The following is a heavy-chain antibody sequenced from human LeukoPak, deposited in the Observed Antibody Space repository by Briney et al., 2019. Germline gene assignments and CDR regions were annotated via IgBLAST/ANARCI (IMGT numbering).Heavy chain of an antibody. CDR2: IYTSGST. V-gene: IGHV4-61*02. D-gene: IGHD3-22*01. J-gene: IGHJ6*03. CDR3: ARTPGSSGYYYYYYYMDV. Sequence: SHTLYLTCTVSGGSISSGSYYWRWLRQPAGKGLEWIGRIYTSGSTNYNPSLKSRVTISVDTSKNQFSLKLSSVTAADTAVYYCARTPGSSGYYYYYYYMDVWGKGTTVTVSS. CDR1: GGSISSGSYY.